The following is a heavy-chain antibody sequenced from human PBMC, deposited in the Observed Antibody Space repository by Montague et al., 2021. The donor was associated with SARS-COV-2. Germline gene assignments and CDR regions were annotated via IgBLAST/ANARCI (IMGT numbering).Heavy chain of an antibody. J-gene: IGHJ3*02. CDR3: ARGGRRLMLVATTIGGFDI. D-gene: IGHD5-12*01. Sequence: SETLSLTCTVSGGSISSSNYYWDWIRQPPGKGLEWIGSIYDSGSTYYNPSLKSRVTISVDTSKNHFSLKLSSVTAADTAVYYCARGGRRLMLVATTIGGFDIWGQGTMVTVSS. V-gene: IGHV4-39*02. CDR1: GGSISSSNYY. CDR2: IYDSGST.